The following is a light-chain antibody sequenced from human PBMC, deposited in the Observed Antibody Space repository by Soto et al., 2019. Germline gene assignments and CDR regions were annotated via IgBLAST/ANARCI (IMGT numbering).Light chain of an antibody. V-gene: IGKV1-39*01. CDR1: QSIRSY. J-gene: IGKJ3*01. CDR2: AAS. Sequence: IEMTQSPSSLSASVGDRVTITCRASQSIRSYLNWYQQRPGDAPKLLMYAASSLQSGVPSRFSGSGSGTHFTLTISSLQPEDFATYFCQQSYSTPFNFGPGTTVDIK. CDR3: QQSYSTPFN.